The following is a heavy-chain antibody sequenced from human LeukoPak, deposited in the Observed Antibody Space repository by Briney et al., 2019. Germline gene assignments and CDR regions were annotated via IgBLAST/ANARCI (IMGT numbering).Heavy chain of an antibody. CDR2: INPNSGGT. D-gene: IGHD6-13*01. V-gene: IGHV1-2*02. J-gene: IGHJ5*02. CDR3: ARDSGVAAATGGNWFDP. Sequence: GASVKVSCKASGYTFTGYYMHWVRQAPGQGLEWMGWINPNSGGTNYAQKFQGRVTMTRDTSISTAYMELSRLRSDDTAVYYCARDSGVAAATGGNWFDPWGQGTLVTVSS. CDR1: GYTFTGYY.